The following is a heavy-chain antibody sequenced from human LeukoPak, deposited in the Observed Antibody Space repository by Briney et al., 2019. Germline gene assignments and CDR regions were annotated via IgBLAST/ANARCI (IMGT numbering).Heavy chain of an antibody. CDR3: ARGMIAVAGTGTYYFDY. D-gene: IGHD6-19*01. Sequence: SETLSLTCTVSGGSISSYYWSWIRQPPGKGLEWIGYIYYSGSTNYNPSLKSRVTISVDTSKNQFSLKLSSVTAADTAVYYCARGMIAVAGTGTYYFDYWGQGTLVTVSS. CDR2: IYYSGST. V-gene: IGHV4-59*12. J-gene: IGHJ4*02. CDR1: GGSISSYY.